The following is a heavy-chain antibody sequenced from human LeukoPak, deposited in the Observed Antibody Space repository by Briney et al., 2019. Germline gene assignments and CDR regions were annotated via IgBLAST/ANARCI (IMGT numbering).Heavy chain of an antibody. CDR2: FDPEDGET. V-gene: IGHV1-24*01. CDR1: GYTLTELS. J-gene: IGHJ5*02. D-gene: IGHD6-13*01. CDR3: ARDDGGGIAAGETGIDP. Sequence: GASVKVSCTVSGYTLTELSIHWVRQAPGKGLEWMGGFDPEDGETIYAQRFQGRVTMTEDTSTDTAYMELSSLRPEDAAVYYCARDDGGGIAAGETGIDPWGQGTLVTVSS.